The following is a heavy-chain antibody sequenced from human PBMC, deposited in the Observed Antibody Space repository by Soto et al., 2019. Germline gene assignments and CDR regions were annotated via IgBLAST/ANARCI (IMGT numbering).Heavy chain of an antibody. CDR2: IYYSGST. D-gene: IGHD3-16*01. Sequence: KASETLSLTCTVSGGSISSYYWSWIRQPPGKGLEWIGYIYYSGSTNYNPSLKSRVTISVDTSKNQFSLKLSSVTAADTAVYYCARSTSIWGDYYGMDVWGQGTTVTVSS. J-gene: IGHJ6*02. V-gene: IGHV4-59*01. CDR1: GGSISSYY. CDR3: ARSTSIWGDYYGMDV.